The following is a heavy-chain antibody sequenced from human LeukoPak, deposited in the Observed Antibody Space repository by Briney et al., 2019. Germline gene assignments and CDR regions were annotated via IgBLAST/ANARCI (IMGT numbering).Heavy chain of an antibody. CDR3: AKGRFSSSHYLADD. CDR2: ISGSGGDT. V-gene: IGHV3-23*01. Sequence: PGGSLRLSRAVSGVTYSSYAMSWVREAPGPGLEWVSSISGSGGDTYYADSVKGRFTISRDNSKNTLYLQMSRLRAEETAVYYCAKGRFSSSHYLADDWGQGTLVTVSS. J-gene: IGHJ4*02. D-gene: IGHD6-6*01. CDR1: GVTYSSYA.